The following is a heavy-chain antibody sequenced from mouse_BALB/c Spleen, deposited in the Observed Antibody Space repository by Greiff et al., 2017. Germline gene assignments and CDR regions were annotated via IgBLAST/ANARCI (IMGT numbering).Heavy chain of an antibody. Sequence: ESGPGLVKPSQSLSLTCSVTGYSITSGYYWNWIRQFPGNKLEWMGYISYDGSNNYNPSLKNRISITRDTSKNQFFLKLNSVTTEDTATYYCARDNYGSPWGQGTLVTVSA. CDR3: ARDNYGSP. V-gene: IGHV3-6*02. CDR1: GYSITSGYY. D-gene: IGHD1-1*01. CDR2: ISYDGSN. J-gene: IGHJ3*01.